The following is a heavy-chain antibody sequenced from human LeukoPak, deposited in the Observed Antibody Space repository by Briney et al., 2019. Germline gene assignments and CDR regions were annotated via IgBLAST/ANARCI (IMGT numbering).Heavy chain of an antibody. V-gene: IGHV3-48*01. CDR3: ARGPVRRSIMPTD. J-gene: IGHJ4*02. D-gene: IGHD1-14*01. Sequence: PGGSLRLSCAASGFTFSDYSMNWVRQAPGKGLEWISYITSSSSIIYYADSVKGRFTISRDNSKNTLYLQMNSLRAEDTAVYYCARGPVRRSIMPTDWGQGTLVTVSS. CDR2: ITSSSSII. CDR1: GFTFSDYS.